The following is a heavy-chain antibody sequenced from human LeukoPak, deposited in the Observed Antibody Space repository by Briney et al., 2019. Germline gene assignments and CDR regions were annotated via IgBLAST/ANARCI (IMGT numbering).Heavy chain of an antibody. CDR2: IWYDGSNK. J-gene: IGHJ4*02. CDR3: ARGLLREYFDWLYYFDY. Sequence: GRSLRLSCAASGFTFSSYGMHWVRQAPGKGLEWVVVIWYDGSNKYYADSVKGRFTISRDNSKNTLYLQMNSLRAEDTAVYYCARGLLREYFDWLYYFDYWGQGTLVTVSS. V-gene: IGHV3-33*01. D-gene: IGHD3-9*01. CDR1: GFTFSSYG.